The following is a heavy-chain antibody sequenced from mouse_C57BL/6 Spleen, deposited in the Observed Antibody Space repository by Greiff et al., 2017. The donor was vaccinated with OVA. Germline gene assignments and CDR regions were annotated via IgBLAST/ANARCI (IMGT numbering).Heavy chain of an antibody. V-gene: IGHV14-3*01. CDR1: GFNIKNTY. J-gene: IGHJ2*01. Sequence: VQLQQSVAELVRPGASVKLSCTASGFNIKNTYMPWVTQRPEPGLAWIGRIDPAHGNTKYAPTFHGKAPHTADSSSNTAYLQLSSLTSEDTAIYYCARGGLSGTFDDWGQGTTLTVAS. D-gene: IGHD3-3*01. CDR2: IDPAHGNT. CDR3: ARGGLSGTFDD.